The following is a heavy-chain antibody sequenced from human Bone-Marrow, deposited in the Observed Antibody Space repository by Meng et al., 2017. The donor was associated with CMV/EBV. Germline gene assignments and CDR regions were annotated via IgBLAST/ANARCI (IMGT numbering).Heavy chain of an antibody. CDR2: ISYDGSNK. Sequence: GESLKISCAASGFTFSSYWIKWARQAPGKGLEWVAVISYDGSNKYYADSVKGRFTISRDNSKNTLYLQMNSLRAEDTAVYYCARDRMTGAYYYYGMDVWGQGPTVTCSS. CDR1: GFTFSSYW. V-gene: IGHV3-30-3*01. D-gene: IGHD2-15*01. J-gene: IGHJ6*01. CDR3: ARDRMTGAYYYYGMDV.